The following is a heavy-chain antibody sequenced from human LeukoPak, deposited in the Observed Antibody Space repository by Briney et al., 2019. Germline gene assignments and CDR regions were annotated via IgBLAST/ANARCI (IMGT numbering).Heavy chain of an antibody. CDR2: ISGSGGST. V-gene: IGHV3-23*01. Sequence: GGSLRLSCAASGFTFSSYAMSWVRQAPGKGLVWVSAISGSGGSTYYADSVKGRFTISRDNSKNTLYLQMNSLRAEDTAVYYCANIAAPPTYYYYYYMDVWGKGTTVTVSS. D-gene: IGHD6-13*01. CDR3: ANIAAPPTYYYYYYMDV. J-gene: IGHJ6*03. CDR1: GFTFSSYA.